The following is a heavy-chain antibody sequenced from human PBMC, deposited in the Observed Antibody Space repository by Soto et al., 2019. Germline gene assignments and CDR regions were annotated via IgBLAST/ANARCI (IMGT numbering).Heavy chain of an antibody. D-gene: IGHD6-19*01. V-gene: IGHV4-34*01. J-gene: IGHJ6*02. Sequence: QVQLQQWGAGLLKPSETLSLTCAVYGGSFSGYYWSWIRQPPGKGLEWIGEINHSGSTNYNPSLKRRVTIAVDTSKNQVSRKLSSVTAADTAVYYCARIPGGWYPHYYYYGMDVWGQGTTVTVSS. CDR2: INHSGST. CDR3: ARIPGGWYPHYYYYGMDV. CDR1: GGSFSGYY.